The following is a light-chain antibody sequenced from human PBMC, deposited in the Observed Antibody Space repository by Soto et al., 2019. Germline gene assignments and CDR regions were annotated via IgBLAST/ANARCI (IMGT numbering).Light chain of an antibody. Sequence: DIQITPSPSTLSASVGDRVTIPFRASQSISSWLAWYQQKPGKAPKLLIYDASSLESGVPSRFSGSGSGTEFTLTISSLQPDDFATYYCQQYNSYLITFGQGTRLEI. CDR1: QSISSW. V-gene: IGKV1-5*01. CDR2: DAS. CDR3: QQYNSYLIT. J-gene: IGKJ5*01.